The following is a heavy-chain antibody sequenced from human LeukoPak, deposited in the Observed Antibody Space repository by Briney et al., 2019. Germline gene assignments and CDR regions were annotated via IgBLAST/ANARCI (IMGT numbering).Heavy chain of an antibody. V-gene: IGHV3-23*01. D-gene: IGHD6-13*01. Sequence: GGSLRLSCAASGFTFSSYAMSWVRQAPGKGLEWVSAISGSGGSTYYADSVKGRFTISRDNSKNTLYLQMNSLRAEDTAVYYCAKDGPAAGFLYYYYGMDVWGQGTTVTVSS. J-gene: IGHJ6*02. CDR1: GFTFSSYA. CDR3: AKDGPAAGFLYYYYGMDV. CDR2: ISGSGGST.